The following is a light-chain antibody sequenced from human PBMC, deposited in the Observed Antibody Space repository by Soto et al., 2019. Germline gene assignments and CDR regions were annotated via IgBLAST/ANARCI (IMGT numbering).Light chain of an antibody. J-gene: IGLJ1*01. CDR2: EVN. V-gene: IGLV2-14*01. Sequence: QSALTQPGSLSGSPGQSITIPCTGTSSDIGAYDYVSWFQQHPGKAPKLMIAEVNNRPSGLSNRFSGSKSGNTAYLNISGLQVEDEAEYFCCSFTTASTHVFGTGTKVTVL. CDR3: CSFTTASTHV. CDR1: SSDIGAYDY.